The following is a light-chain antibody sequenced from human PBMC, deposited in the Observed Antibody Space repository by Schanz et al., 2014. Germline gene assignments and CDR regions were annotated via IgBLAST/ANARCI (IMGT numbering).Light chain of an antibody. J-gene: IGKJ1*01. CDR1: QSVSSN. V-gene: IGKV3-15*01. Sequence: EIVMTQSPATLSVSPGERATLSCRASQSVSSNLAWYQQKPGQAPRLLIYGASTRATGIPARLSGSGSGTEFTLTISSLQSEDLAVYYCQQYNNWPRTFGHGTKVEI. CDR3: QQYNNWPRT. CDR2: GAS.